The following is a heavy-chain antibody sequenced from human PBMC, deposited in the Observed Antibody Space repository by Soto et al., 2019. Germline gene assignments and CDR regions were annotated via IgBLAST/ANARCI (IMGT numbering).Heavy chain of an antibody. V-gene: IGHV1-69*12. Sequence: QVQLVQSGAEVKKPGSSVKVSCKASGGTFSSYAISWVRQAPGQGLEWMGGIIPIFGTANSAQKLQGRVTITADEPTTTAYMELSSLRSEDTAVYYCACHSTGHGDYLDGYWGQGTLVTVSS. J-gene: IGHJ4*02. CDR3: ACHSTGHGDYLDGY. D-gene: IGHD4-17*01. CDR2: IIPIFGTA. CDR1: GGTFSSYA.